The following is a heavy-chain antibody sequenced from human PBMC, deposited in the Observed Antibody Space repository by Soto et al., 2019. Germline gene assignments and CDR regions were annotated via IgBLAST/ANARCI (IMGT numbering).Heavy chain of an antibody. V-gene: IGHV1-69*19. Sequence: QVQLVQSGAEMKKPGSSVKVSCQSSGGTFNTYAMNWVRQAPGQGPEWMGDISPMFGAANYAPKFQGRVTITADESTGTSYMQLSSLTSEDTARYSCAREVQVHTPAFVYWGQGTLVTVSS. CDR2: ISPMFGAA. J-gene: IGHJ4*02. CDR1: GGTFNTYA. D-gene: IGHD3-10*01. CDR3: AREVQVHTPAFVY.